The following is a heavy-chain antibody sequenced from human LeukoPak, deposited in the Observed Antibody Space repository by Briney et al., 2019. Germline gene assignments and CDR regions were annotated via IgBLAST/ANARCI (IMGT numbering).Heavy chain of an antibody. V-gene: IGHV5-51*01. D-gene: IGHD3-10*01. CDR1: GYSFTSYW. Sequence: GESLKISCKGSGYSFTSYWIGWVRQMPGKGLEWMGIIYPGDSDTRYSPSFQGQVTISADKSISTAYLQWSSLKASDTAMYFCARSSMVRGVIRALDYWGQGTLVTVSS. CDR3: ARSSMVRGVIRALDY. CDR2: IYPGDSDT. J-gene: IGHJ4*02.